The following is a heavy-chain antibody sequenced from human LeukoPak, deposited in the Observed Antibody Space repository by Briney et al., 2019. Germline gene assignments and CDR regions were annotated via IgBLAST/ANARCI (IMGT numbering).Heavy chain of an antibody. CDR3: AREEVKSFDN. J-gene: IGHJ4*02. V-gene: IGHV3-11*01. CDR1: GFTFSDYY. Sequence: KTGGSLRLSCAASGFTFSDYYMSWIRQAPGKGLEWVSYISSSGSTIYYADSVKGRFTISRDNAKNSLYLQMNNLRVGDTAVYYCAREEVKSFDNWGQGTLVTVSS. CDR2: ISSSGSTI.